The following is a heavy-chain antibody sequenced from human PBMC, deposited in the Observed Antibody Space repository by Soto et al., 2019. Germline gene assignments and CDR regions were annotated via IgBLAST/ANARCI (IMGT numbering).Heavy chain of an antibody. CDR3: ASPKSLYSSGYYYFDY. D-gene: IGHD3-22*01. Sequence: QVQLVQSGAEVKKPGSSVKVSCKASGGTFSSYAISWVRQSPGQGLECMGGIIPIFGTANYAQKFQGRVTITADESTSTAYMELSSLRSEDTAVYYCASPKSLYSSGYYYFDYWGQGTLVTVSS. V-gene: IGHV1-69*01. J-gene: IGHJ4*02. CDR1: GGTFSSYA. CDR2: IIPIFGTA.